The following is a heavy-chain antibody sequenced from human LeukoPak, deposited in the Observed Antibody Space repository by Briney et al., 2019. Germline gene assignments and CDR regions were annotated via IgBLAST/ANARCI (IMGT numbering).Heavy chain of an antibody. CDR1: GGSFSGYY. J-gene: IGHJ4*02. D-gene: IGHD1-1*01. Sequence: SSETLSLTCAVYGGSFSGYYWSWIRQPPGKGLEWIGEINHSGSTNYNPSLKSRVTISVDKSKNQFSLKLSSVTAADTAVYYCATTRWYRFDYWGQGTLVTVSS. CDR2: INHSGST. V-gene: IGHV4-34*01. CDR3: ATTRWYRFDY.